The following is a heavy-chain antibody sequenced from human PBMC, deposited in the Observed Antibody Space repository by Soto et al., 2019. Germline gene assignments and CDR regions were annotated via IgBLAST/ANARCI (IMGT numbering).Heavy chain of an antibody. CDR2: ISSRSRYI. J-gene: IGHJ4*02. Sequence: PGGSLRLSCAASWFTFSNSIINWVRQAPGKGLEWVSSISSRSRYIYYADSVKGRFTISRDNAENSLYLQMNSLRPEDTAVYYCARDRGNRNNPFDSWGQGTLVTVSS. D-gene: IGHD1-26*01. CDR1: WFTFSNSI. CDR3: ARDRGNRNNPFDS. V-gene: IGHV3-21*01.